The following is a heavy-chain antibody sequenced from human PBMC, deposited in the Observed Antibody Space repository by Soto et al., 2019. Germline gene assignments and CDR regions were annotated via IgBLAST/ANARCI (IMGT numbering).Heavy chain of an antibody. D-gene: IGHD3-22*01. V-gene: IGHV3-30*18. CDR1: GFTFSSYG. Sequence: QVQLVESGGGVVQTGRSLRLSCAASGFTFSSYGMHWVRQAPGKGLEWVAVISYDGSNKYYADSVKGRFTIARDNSKNTLYLQMSSLRAEDTAVYYCAKDSESRVYYVSSGYFVYWGQGNLVTVSS. CDR3: AKDSESRVYYVSSGYFVY. CDR2: ISYDGSNK. J-gene: IGHJ4*02.